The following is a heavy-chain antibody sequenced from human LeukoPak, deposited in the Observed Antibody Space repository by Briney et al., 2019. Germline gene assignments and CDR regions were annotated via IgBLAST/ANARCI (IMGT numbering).Heavy chain of an antibody. V-gene: IGHV1-24*01. CDR1: GYTLTELS. CDR2: FDPEDGET. D-gene: IGHD6-13*01. Sequence: ASVTVSCTVSGYTLTELSMHWVRQAPGKGLEWMGGFDPEDGETIYAQKFQGRVTITEDTSTDPAYMELSSLRSEDTAVYYCARTSPYEYSSSWYGSYNWFDPWGQGTLVTVSS. CDR3: ARTSPYEYSSSWYGSYNWFDP. J-gene: IGHJ5*02.